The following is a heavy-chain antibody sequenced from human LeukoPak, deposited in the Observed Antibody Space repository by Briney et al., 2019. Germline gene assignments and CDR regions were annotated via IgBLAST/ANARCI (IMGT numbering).Heavy chain of an antibody. J-gene: IGHJ4*02. CDR3: AKESLYDDWDY. Sequence: GGSLRLSCEASGFIFSRYLMSWVRQAPGKGLEWVANINQDGSEKFYVDSVKGRFTISRDNAKNSLYLQMNSLRAEDTAIYYCAKESLYDDWDYWGQGTLVTVSS. V-gene: IGHV3-7*03. CDR1: GFIFSRYL. CDR2: INQDGSEK. D-gene: IGHD4-17*01.